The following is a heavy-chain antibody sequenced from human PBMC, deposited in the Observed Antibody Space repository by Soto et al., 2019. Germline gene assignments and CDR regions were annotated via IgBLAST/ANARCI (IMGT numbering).Heavy chain of an antibody. Sequence: GASVKVSCKASGYSFTYYTMHWVRQAPGQRLEWMGWINAGNGNTKYSPKFQGGVTITRDTSASTAYMELSSLRSEDTAVYYCARDSGGSGYEGGLDSWGQGTLVTVSS. V-gene: IGHV1-3*01. CDR1: GYSFTYYT. CDR3: ARDSGGSGYEGGLDS. J-gene: IGHJ5*01. CDR2: INAGNGNT. D-gene: IGHD5-12*01.